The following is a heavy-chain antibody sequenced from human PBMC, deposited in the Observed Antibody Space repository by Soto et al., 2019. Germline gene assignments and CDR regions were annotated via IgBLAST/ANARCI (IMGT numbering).Heavy chain of an antibody. V-gene: IGHV4-34*01. D-gene: IGHD5-18*01. CDR1: GGSYNGYY. CDR3: ARGTFRGYSYGYYFDY. Sequence: SETLSLTCTVYGGSYNGYYWTWIRQPPGKGLEWIGEIKHSGSTNYNPSLKSRVTISVDTSKNQFSLNLTSVTAADTAAYYCARGTFRGYSYGYYFDYWGQGALVTVSS. J-gene: IGHJ4*02. CDR2: IKHSGST.